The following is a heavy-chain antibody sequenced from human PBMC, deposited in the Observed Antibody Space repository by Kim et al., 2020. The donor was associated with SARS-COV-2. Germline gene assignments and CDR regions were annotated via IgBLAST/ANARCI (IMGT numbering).Heavy chain of an antibody. J-gene: IGHJ4*02. D-gene: IGHD3-10*01. V-gene: IGHV4-34*01. CDR1: GGSFSGYY. CDR3: ASYGGSGSYYKEDY. Sequence: SETLSLTCAVYGGSFSGYYWSWIRQPPGKGLEWIGEINHSGSTNYNPSLKSRVTISVDTSKNQFSLKLSSVTAADTAVYYCASYGGSGSYYKEDYWGQGTLVTVSS. CDR2: INHSGST.